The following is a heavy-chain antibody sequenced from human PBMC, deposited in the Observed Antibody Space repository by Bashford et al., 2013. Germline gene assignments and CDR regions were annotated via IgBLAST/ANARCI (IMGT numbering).Heavy chain of an antibody. Sequence: SVKVSCKASGGTFSSYAISWVRQAPGQGLEWMGGIIPILGIANYAQKFQGRVTITADKSTSTAYMELSSLRSEDTAVYYCARDLYGDYPNWFDPWGQEPWSPSPQ. CDR1: GGTFSSYA. D-gene: IGHD4-17*01. CDR3: ARDLYGDYPNWFDP. J-gene: IGHJ5*02. CDR2: IIPILGIA. V-gene: IGHV1-69*10.